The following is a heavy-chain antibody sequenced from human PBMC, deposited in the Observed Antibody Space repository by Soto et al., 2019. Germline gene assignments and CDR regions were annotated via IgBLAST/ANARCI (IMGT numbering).Heavy chain of an antibody. CDR1: GYTFSGYS. CDR3: PRDVFCGGAPACPDMDV. Sequence: QVVLEQSGGEVKKPGASVKVSCKASGYTFSGYSSTWVRQAPGLGLEWMGRISGYNGNTNYARTLRGRLTLTTDTSTSTDYIELRSLTSDDTAVYYCPRDVFCGGAPACPDMDVWGQGTTVTVSS. J-gene: IGHJ6*02. CDR2: ISGYNGNT. V-gene: IGHV1-18*04. D-gene: IGHD2-21*01.